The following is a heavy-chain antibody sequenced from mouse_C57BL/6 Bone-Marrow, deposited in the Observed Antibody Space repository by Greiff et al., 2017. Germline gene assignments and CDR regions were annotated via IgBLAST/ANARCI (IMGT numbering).Heavy chain of an antibody. J-gene: IGHJ4*01. CDR2: IHPNSGST. CDR3: ARGLLLRFYAMDY. D-gene: IGHD1-1*01. Sequence: QVQLQQPGAELVKPGASVKLSCKASGYTFTSYWMHWVKQRPGQGLEWIGMIHPNSGSTNYNQKFKSKATLTVDKSSSTAYMQLNSLTSEDSAIYYCARGLLLRFYAMDYWGQGTSVTVSS. CDR1: GYTFTSYW. V-gene: IGHV1-64*01.